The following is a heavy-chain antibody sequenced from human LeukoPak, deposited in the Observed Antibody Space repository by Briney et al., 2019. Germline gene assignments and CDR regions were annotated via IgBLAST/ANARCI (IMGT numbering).Heavy chain of an antibody. D-gene: IGHD1-26*01. CDR3: ATVLTVVGATTVSAFDI. V-gene: IGHV1-24*01. CDR2: FDPEDGGT. Sequence: GASVKVSCKVSGYTLTELSMHWVRQAPGKGIEWMGGFDPEDGGTFYAQKFQGRVNITGDTSTDTAYMDLSSLRSEDTAVYYCATVLTVVGATTVSAFDIWGQGTMVTVSS. CDR1: GYTLTELS. J-gene: IGHJ3*02.